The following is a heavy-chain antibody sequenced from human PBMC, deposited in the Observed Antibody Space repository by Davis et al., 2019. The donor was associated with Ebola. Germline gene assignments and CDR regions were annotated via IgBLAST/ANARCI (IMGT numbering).Heavy chain of an antibody. CDR2: IWYDGTAG. D-gene: IGHD2-2*01. Sequence: GESLKISCEASGFSFDAYAIHWVRQAPGKGLEWVSSIWYDGTAGNYADSVRGRFIISRDDSKNTLYLQMNNLRVEDTAIYYCAREEGSSRWQNNWFDYWGQGTLVTVSS. V-gene: IGHV3-33*08. J-gene: IGHJ5*01. CDR3: AREEGSSRWQNNWFDY. CDR1: GFSFDAYA.